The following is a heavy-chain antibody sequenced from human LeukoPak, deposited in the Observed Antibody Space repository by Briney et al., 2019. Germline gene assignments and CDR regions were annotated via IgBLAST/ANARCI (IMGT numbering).Heavy chain of an antibody. CDR2: IYTSGST. V-gene: IGHV4-61*02. J-gene: IGHJ4*02. CDR1: GGSISSGSYY. Sequence: SETLSLTCTVSGGSISSGSYYWSWIRQPAGKGLEWIGRIYTSGSTNYNPSLKSRVTISVDTSKNQFSLKLSSVTAADTAVYYCARTGKIYCSSTSCYTGAHDYWGQGTLVTVSS. D-gene: IGHD2-2*02. CDR3: ARTGKIYCSSTSCYTGAHDY.